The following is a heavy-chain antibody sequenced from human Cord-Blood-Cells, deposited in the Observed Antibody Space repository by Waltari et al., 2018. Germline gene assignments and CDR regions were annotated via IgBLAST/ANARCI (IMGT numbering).Heavy chain of an antibody. CDR1: GFTFTSSS. Sequence: QMQLVQSGPEVKKPGTSVKVSCKASGFTFTSSSVQWVRQARGQPLEWIGWIVVGSGNTNYAQKFQERVTITRDMSTSTAYMELSSLRSEDTAVYYCAAGSYDILTGYYYYYGMDVWGQGTTVTVSS. V-gene: IGHV1-58*01. D-gene: IGHD3-9*01. J-gene: IGHJ6*02. CDR3: AAGSYDILTGYYYYYGMDV. CDR2: IVVGSGNT.